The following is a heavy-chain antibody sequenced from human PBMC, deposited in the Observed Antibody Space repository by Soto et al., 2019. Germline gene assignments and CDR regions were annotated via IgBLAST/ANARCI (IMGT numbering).Heavy chain of an antibody. D-gene: IGHD6-13*01. CDR2: MNPNSGNT. J-gene: IGHJ4*02. Sequence: ASVKVSCKASGYTFTRYDINWVGQATGQGLEWMGWMNPNSGNTGYAQKFQGRVTMTRNTSISTAYMELSSLRSEDTAVYYCARGLSGAAAGSMFDYWGQGTLVTVSS. CDR3: ARGLSGAAAGSMFDY. V-gene: IGHV1-8*01. CDR1: GYTFTRYD.